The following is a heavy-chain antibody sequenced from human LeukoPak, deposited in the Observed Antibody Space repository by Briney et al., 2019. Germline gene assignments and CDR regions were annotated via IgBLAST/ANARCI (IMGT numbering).Heavy chain of an antibody. CDR1: GYTFSRFG. J-gene: IGHJ4*02. Sequence: ASVKVSCKASGYTFSRFGISWVRQAPGQGLEWMGWISAYNGDTNYAQKLQGRVTMTTDTSTNTAYMELRSLRSDDTAVYYCARGGGYCSGGSCYEFDYWGQGTLVTVSS. CDR3: ARGGGYCSGGSCYEFDY. CDR2: ISAYNGDT. D-gene: IGHD2-15*01. V-gene: IGHV1-18*01.